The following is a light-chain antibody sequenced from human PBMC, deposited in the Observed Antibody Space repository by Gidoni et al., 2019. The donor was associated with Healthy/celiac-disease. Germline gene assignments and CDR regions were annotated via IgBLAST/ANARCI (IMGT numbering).Light chain of an antibody. CDR2: GKN. CDR1: SLRSYY. V-gene: IGLV3-19*01. J-gene: IGLJ2*01. Sequence: SSELTQDPAVSVALGQTVRITCQGDSLRSYYASWYQQKPGQAPVFVIYGKNNRPSGIPDRFSASSSGNTASLTITGAQAEDEADYYCNSRDSSGNHVVFGGGTKLTVL. CDR3: NSRDSSGNHVV.